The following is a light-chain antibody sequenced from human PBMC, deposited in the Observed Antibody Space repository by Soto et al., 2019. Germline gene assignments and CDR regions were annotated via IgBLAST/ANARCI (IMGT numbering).Light chain of an antibody. J-gene: IGLJ3*02. CDR3: QSYDSSLSGWV. CDR2: GNS. CDR1: SSNIGAGYD. V-gene: IGLV1-40*01. Sequence: HSVLTQPPSVSGAPGQRVTISCTGSSSNIGAGYDVHWYQQLPGTAPKLLIYGNSNRPSGVPDRFSGSKSGTSASLAITGLQAEDEADYYCQSYDSSLSGWVFGGGTKLTVL.